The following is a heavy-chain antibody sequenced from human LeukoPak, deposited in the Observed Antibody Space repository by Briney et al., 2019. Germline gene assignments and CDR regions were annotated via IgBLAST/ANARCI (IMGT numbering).Heavy chain of an antibody. Sequence: SETLSLTCTVSGGSISSYYWSWIRQPPGKGLEWIGYIYYSGSTNYNPSLKSRVTISVDTSKNQFSLKLSSVTAADTAVYYCARGLVSARYFDYWGQGTLVTVSS. CDR2: IYYSGST. CDR1: GGSISSYY. V-gene: IGHV4-59*12. J-gene: IGHJ4*02. D-gene: IGHD6-6*01. CDR3: ARGLVSARYFDY.